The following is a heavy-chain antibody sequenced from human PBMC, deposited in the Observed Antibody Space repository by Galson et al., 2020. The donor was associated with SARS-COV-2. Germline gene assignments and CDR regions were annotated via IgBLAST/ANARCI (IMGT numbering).Heavy chain of an antibody. V-gene: IGHV3-30*04. CDR1: GFTFSSYA. J-gene: IGHJ4*02. D-gene: IGHD5-12*01. Sequence: GGSLRLSCAASGFTFSSYAMHWVRQAPGKGLEWVAVISYDGSNKYYADSVKGRFTISRDNSKNTLYLQMNSLRAEDTAVYYCARARDGYNTLDYWGQGTLVTVSS. CDR3: ARARDGYNTLDY. CDR2: ISYDGSNK.